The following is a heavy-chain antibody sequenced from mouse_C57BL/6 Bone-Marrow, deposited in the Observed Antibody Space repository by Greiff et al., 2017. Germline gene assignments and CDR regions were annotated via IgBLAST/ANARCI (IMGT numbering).Heavy chain of an antibody. CDR2: IDPANGNT. Sequence: VQLQQSVAELVRPGASVKLSCTASGFNIKNTYMHWVKQRPEQGLEWIGRIDPANGNTKYAPKFQGKATITADTSSNTAYLQLSSLTSEDTDIYFCASRYYYSSSYAMDYWGEGTSVTVSS. V-gene: IGHV14-3*01. CDR1: GFNIKNTY. J-gene: IGHJ4*01. CDR3: ASRYYYSSSYAMDY. D-gene: IGHD1-1*01.